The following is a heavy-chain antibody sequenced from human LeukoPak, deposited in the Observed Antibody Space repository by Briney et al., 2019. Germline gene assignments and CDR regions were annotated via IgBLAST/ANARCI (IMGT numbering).Heavy chain of an antibody. CDR1: GFTFSNYG. J-gene: IGHJ4*02. CDR3: AKDGRRLEHHFDY. D-gene: IGHD5-24*01. Sequence: QSGGSLRLSCAASGFTFSNYGMHWVRQAPGKGLEWLTFIRYDGNIQYYADSVKGRFTISRDNSKKTLYLQMNSLRAEDTAVYYCAKDGRRLEHHFDYWGQGALVTVSS. CDR2: IRYDGNIQ. V-gene: IGHV3-30*02.